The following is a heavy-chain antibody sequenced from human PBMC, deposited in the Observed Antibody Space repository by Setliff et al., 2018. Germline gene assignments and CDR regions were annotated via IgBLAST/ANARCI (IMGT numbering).Heavy chain of an antibody. V-gene: IGHV3-53*01. CDR3: AKTEPPGAGRGLYYFDY. CDR2: IFNDGRT. CDR1: GFIVSGNY. D-gene: IGHD6-19*01. J-gene: IGHJ4*02. Sequence: GGSLRLSCAASGFIVSGNYMSWVRQAPDKGLEWVSVIFNDGRTFYADSVKGRFTISRDNSKNTLYLQMNSLRAEDTAIYYCAKTEPPGAGRGLYYFDYWGQGTLVTVSS.